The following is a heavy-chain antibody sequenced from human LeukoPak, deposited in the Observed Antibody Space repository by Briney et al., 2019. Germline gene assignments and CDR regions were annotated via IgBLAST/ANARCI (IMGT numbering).Heavy chain of an antibody. D-gene: IGHD5-12*01. J-gene: IGHJ4*02. CDR1: GDSISSYY. CDR3: ARDGYSGYGPNIYFDY. V-gene: IGHV4-59*01. CDR2: IYYSGST. Sequence: PSETLSLTCTVSGDSISSYYWSWIRQPPGKGLEWIGYIYYSGSTNYNPSLKSRVTISIDTSKNQFSLELSSVTAADTAVYYCARDGYSGYGPNIYFDYWGQGTLVTVSS.